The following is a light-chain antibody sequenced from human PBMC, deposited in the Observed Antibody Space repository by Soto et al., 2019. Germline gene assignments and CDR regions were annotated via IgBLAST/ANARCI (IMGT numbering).Light chain of an antibody. J-gene: IGKJ1*01. CDR2: GAS. Sequence: EIVMTQSPVTLSVSPGERATLSCRASQSVSSTLAWYQQKPGQAPRLLIYGASTRATGIPARFSGSGSGTEFTLTISSLQSEDFAVYYCQQYIYWPWTFGQGTKVDIK. CDR1: QSVSST. CDR3: QQYIYWPWT. V-gene: IGKV3-15*01.